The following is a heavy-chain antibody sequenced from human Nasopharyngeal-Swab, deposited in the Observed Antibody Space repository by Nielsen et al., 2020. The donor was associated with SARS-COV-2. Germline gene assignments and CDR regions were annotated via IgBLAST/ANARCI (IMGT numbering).Heavy chain of an antibody. Sequence: GGSLRLSCAASGFSFSEYCMSWIRQAPGKGLEWISDISSSGSITHYADSMKGRFTISRDNAKKSLYLQMNSLRAEDTAVYYCARGVETIHHWGQGSLVTVSS. V-gene: IGHV3-11*04. CDR3: ARGVETIHH. D-gene: IGHD5-24*01. J-gene: IGHJ1*01. CDR1: GFSFSEYC. CDR2: ISSSGSIT.